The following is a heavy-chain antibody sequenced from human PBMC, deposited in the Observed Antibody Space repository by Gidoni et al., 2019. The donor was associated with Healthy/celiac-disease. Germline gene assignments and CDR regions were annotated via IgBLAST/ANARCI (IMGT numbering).Heavy chain of an antibody. V-gene: IGHV3-30*18. D-gene: IGHD6-19*01. J-gene: IGHJ6*02. CDR2: ISYDGSNK. Sequence: QVHLVESGGGVVHPGRSLRLSCAASAFTFSSYGMHWVRQSPGKGLEWVAVISYDGSNKYYADSVKGRFTISRDNSKNTLYLQMNSLRAEDTAVYYCAKEGNRGSVWQFNPLGGYYYYYGMDVWGQGTTVTVSS. CDR1: AFTFSSYG. CDR3: AKEGNRGSVWQFNPLGGYYYYYGMDV.